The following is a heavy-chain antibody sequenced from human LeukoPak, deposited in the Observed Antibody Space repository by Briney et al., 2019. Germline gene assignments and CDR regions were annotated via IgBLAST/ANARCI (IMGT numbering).Heavy chain of an antibody. CDR3: ARVGDGYTSDAFDI. D-gene: IGHD5-24*01. V-gene: IGHV4-59*01. CDR1: GGSISSYY. Sequence: SETLSLTCTVSGGSISSYYWSWIRQPPGKGLEWIGYIYYSGSTNYNPSLKSRVTISVDTSKNQFSLKLSSVTAADTAVYYCARVGDGYTSDAFDIWGQGTMVTVSS. J-gene: IGHJ3*02. CDR2: IYYSGST.